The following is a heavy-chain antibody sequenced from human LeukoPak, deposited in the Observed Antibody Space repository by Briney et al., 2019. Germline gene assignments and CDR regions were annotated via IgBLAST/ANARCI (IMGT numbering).Heavy chain of an antibody. Sequence: SETLSLTCTVSGGSTSVNRYYWGWIRQPPGKGPEWLGSMYYSGNTYYNPSLRSRVTISVDTSKNQFSLRLSSVTAADTAVYYCARQDRITNSIDAFDIWGQGTMVTVSS. CDR1: GGSTSVNRYY. V-gene: IGHV4-39*07. CDR3: ARQDRITNSIDAFDI. J-gene: IGHJ3*02. CDR2: MYYSGNT. D-gene: IGHD1-1*01.